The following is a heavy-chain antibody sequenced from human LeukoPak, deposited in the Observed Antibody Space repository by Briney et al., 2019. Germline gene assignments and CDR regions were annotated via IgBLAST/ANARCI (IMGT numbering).Heavy chain of an antibody. CDR3: ARERGGQAGSYFPS. V-gene: IGHV1-8*01. CDR2: MRPNSGKT. Sequence: ASVTVSCKPSGYPFINYDINWVRQASGQGLEWMGWMRPNSGKTGYAQNFQGRVTMTRNISISTAYMELSSLRFEDTAVYYCARERGGQAGSYFPSWGQGTLVTVSS. CDR1: GYPFINYD. J-gene: IGHJ4*02. D-gene: IGHD1-26*01.